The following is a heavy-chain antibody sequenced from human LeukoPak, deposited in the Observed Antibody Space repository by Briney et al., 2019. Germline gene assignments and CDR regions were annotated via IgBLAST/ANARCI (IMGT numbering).Heavy chain of an antibody. CDR3: ARVPPTAPWFREYFDY. D-gene: IGHD3-10*01. CDR2: INPNSGGT. J-gene: IGHJ4*02. CDR1: GYTFTGYY. Sequence: GASVKVSCKASGYTFTGYYMHWVRQAPGQGLEWMGWINPNSGGTNYAQKFQGRVTMTRDTSISTAYMELSRLRSDDTAVYYCARVPPTAPWFREYFDYWGQGTLVTVSS. V-gene: IGHV1-2*02.